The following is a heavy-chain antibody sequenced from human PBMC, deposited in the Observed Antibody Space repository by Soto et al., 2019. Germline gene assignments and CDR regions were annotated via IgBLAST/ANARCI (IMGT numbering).Heavy chain of an antibody. CDR1: GYTFTSYG. J-gene: IGHJ4*02. D-gene: IGHD5-18*01. Sequence: GASVKVSCKASGYTFTSYGISWVRQAPGQGLEWMGWISAYNGNTNYAQKLQGRVTMTTDTSTGTAYMELRSLGSDDTAVYYCARVPGYSSIHVLDYWGQGTLVTVSS. CDR2: ISAYNGNT. CDR3: ARVPGYSSIHVLDY. V-gene: IGHV1-18*01.